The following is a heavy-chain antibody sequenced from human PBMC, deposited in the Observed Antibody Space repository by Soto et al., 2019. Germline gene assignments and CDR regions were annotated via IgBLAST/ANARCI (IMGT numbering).Heavy chain of an antibody. V-gene: IGHV5-51*01. J-gene: IGHJ6*02. D-gene: IGHD3-10*01. CDR1: GDSFISYW. Sequence: PGEFLKISCKGSGDSFISYWIGWVRQMPGKGLEWMGIIHPGDSDTRYSPSFQGQVTISADKSISTAYLQWSSLKASDTAMYYCASTGYYGSGSYYSAQLPYYYYGMDVWGQGTTVTSP. CDR3: ASTGYYGSGSYYSAQLPYYYYGMDV. CDR2: IHPGDSDT.